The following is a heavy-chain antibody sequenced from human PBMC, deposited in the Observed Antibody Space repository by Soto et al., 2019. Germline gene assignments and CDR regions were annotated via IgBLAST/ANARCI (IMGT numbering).Heavy chain of an antibody. CDR1: GGSISSYY. CDR2: IYYSGST. V-gene: IGHV4-59*01. D-gene: IGHD6-13*01. J-gene: IGHJ5*02. Sequence: SETLSLTCTVSGGSISSYYWSWIRQPPGKGLEWIGYIYYSGSTNYNPSLKSRVTISVDTSKNQFSLKLSSVTAADTAVYYCARDTPNSRGNWFDPWGQGTLVTVSS. CDR3: ARDTPNSRGNWFDP.